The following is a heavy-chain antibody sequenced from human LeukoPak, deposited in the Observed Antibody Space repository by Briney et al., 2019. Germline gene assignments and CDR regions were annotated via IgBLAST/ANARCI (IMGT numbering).Heavy chain of an antibody. Sequence: PGGSLRLSCAASGFPFSNYWIHWVRQAPGKGLVWVSRITNDESRTNYADSVNGRFTISRDNAKSTVYLQMNSLRAEDTAVYYCARAPDYGDYPWGQGTLVTVSS. CDR1: GFPFSNYW. CDR2: ITNDESRT. D-gene: IGHD4-17*01. V-gene: IGHV3-74*01. J-gene: IGHJ5*02. CDR3: ARAPDYGDYP.